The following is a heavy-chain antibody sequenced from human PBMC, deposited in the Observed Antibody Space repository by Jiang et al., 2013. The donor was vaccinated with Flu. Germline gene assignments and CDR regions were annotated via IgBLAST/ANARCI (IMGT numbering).Heavy chain of an antibody. Sequence: GSGLVKPSQTLSLTCTVSGGSIRSGDYYWSWIRQPPGKGLEWIGNIYYSGSTYYNPSLNSRLSISLDTSKNEFSLKLNSVTAADTAVYYCARDVPTVTTNWFDPWGQGTLVTVSS. CDR1: GGSIRSGDYY. D-gene: IGHD4-17*01. J-gene: IGHJ5*02. CDR2: IYYSGST. V-gene: IGHV4-30-4*01. CDR3: ARDVPTVTTNWFDP.